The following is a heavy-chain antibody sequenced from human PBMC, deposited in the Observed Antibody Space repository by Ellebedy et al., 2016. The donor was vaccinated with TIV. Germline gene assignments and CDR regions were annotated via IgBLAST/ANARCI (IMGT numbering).Heavy chain of an antibody. D-gene: IGHD3-9*01. CDR2: IYYSGST. J-gene: IGHJ4*02. CDR3: ARDRFDILTGYYMVGSSYFDY. V-gene: IGHV4-61*01. CDR1: GGSVSSGSYY. Sequence: SETLSLXCTVSGGSVSSGSYYWSWIRQPPGKGLEWIGYIYYSGSTNYNPSLKSRVTISVDTSKNQFSLKLSSVTAADTAVYYCARDRFDILTGYYMVGSSYFDYWGQGTLVTVSS.